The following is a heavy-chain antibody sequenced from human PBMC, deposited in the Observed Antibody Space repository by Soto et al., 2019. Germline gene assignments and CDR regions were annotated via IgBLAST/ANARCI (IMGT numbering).Heavy chain of an antibody. V-gene: IGHV3-30*03. J-gene: IGHJ4*02. Sequence: QVQLVESGGGVIQPGRSLRLSCAASGFTLSGHGMHWVRQAPGKGLEWVAGLSSDGSNKIHTDSVKGRFTISRDNSENSLYLQMNSLRAEDTAVYFCARVCAGGSFCYILDHWGQGTLVTVSS. CDR3: ARVCAGGSFCYILDH. CDR2: LSSDGSNK. D-gene: IGHD2-15*01. CDR1: GFTLSGHG.